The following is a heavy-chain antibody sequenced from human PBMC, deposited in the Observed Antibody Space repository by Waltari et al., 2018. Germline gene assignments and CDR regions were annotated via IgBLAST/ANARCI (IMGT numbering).Heavy chain of an antibody. J-gene: IGHJ4*02. CDR1: GFTFSSYS. CDR2: ISSSSSTI. V-gene: IGHV3-48*01. Sequence: EVQLVESGGGLVQPGGSLRHSYAASGFTFSSYSMKWVRQAPGKGLEWVSYISSSSSTIYYADSVKGRFTISRDNAKNSLYLQMNSLRAEDTAVYYWARAVAAAAFDYWGQGTLVTVSS. D-gene: IGHD6-13*01. CDR3: ARAVAAAAFDY.